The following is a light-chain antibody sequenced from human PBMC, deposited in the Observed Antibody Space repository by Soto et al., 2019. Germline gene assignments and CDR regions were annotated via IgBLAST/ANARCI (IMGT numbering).Light chain of an antibody. CDR2: KAS. Sequence: EIQMTQFPSTLSASVRDKVTITCLASQSISSWLAWYQQKPGKAPKLLIYKASSLESGVPSRFSGSGSGTEFTLTISSLQPDDFATYYCQQYNSYPLTFGGGTKVDI. J-gene: IGKJ4*01. V-gene: IGKV1-5*03. CDR3: QQYNSYPLT. CDR1: QSISSW.